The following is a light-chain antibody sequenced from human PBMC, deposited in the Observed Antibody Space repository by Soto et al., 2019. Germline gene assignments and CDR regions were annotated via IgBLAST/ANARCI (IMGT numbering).Light chain of an antibody. CDR3: QSYDSSLSGWV. CDR2: GNS. V-gene: IGLV1-40*01. CDR1: SSNIGAGYD. Sequence: QSVLTQPPSVSGAPGQRVTISCTGSSNIGAGYDVHWYQQLPGTAPKLLIYGNSNRPSGVPDRFSGSKSGISASLAITGLQAEDEADYYCQSYDSSLSGWVFGGGTKLTVL. J-gene: IGLJ3*02.